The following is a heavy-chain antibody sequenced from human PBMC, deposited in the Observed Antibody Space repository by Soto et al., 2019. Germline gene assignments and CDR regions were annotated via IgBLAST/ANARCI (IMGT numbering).Heavy chain of an antibody. CDR3: ARPNLRYGSGFAYFDY. Sequence: GESLKISCKGSGYSFTSYWIGWVRQMPGKGLEWMGIIYPGDSDTRYSPSFQGQVTISADKSISTAYLQWSSLKASDTAMYYCARPNLRYGSGFAYFDYWGQGTLVTVSS. CDR2: IYPGDSDT. D-gene: IGHD3-10*01. CDR1: GYSFTSYW. J-gene: IGHJ4*02. V-gene: IGHV5-51*01.